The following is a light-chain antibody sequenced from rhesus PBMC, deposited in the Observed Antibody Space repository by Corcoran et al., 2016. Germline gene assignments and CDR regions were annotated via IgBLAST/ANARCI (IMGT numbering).Light chain of an antibody. CDR2: EVS. V-gene: IGLV2-13*02. Sequence: QAALTQSPSVSGSPGQSVTISCTGTSSDIGGYNRVSWYQQHPGKAPKLMIYEVSKRPSGVSDRFSGSKSGNTASLPISGLQAEDEADYYCSSYASISAFIFGAGTRLIVL. J-gene: IGLJ1*01. CDR3: SSYASISAFI. CDR1: SSDIGGYNR.